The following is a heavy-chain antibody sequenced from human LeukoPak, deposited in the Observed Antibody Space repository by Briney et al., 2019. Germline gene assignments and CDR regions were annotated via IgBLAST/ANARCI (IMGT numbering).Heavy chain of an antibody. CDR2: IKQDGSEK. D-gene: IGHD6-13*01. J-gene: IGHJ6*03. Sequence: PGGSLRLSCAASGFTFSDYYMSWIRQAPGKGLEWVANIKQDGSEKYYVDSVKGRFTISRDNAKNSLYLQMNSLRAEDTAVYYCARLKQQLVRLLSRDTTYYYYYYMDVWGKGTTVTVSS. CDR3: ARLKQQLVRLLSRDTTYYYYYYMDV. V-gene: IGHV3-7*01. CDR1: GFTFSDYY.